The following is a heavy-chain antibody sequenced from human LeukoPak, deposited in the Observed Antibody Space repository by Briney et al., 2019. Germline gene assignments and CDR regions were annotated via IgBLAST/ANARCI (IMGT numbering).Heavy chain of an antibody. CDR3: ARDLDSGNYFFAY. CDR1: GFSFGSYG. D-gene: IGHD3-22*01. Sequence: GESLRLSCAASGFSFGSYGLSWVRQAPGKGPQWVSYISGNGGTTHYADSVEGRFTISRDNAKNSLYLQMSSLRAEDTAVYYCARDLDSGNYFFAYWGQGAPVTVSS. J-gene: IGHJ4*02. CDR2: ISGNGGTT. V-gene: IGHV3-48*04.